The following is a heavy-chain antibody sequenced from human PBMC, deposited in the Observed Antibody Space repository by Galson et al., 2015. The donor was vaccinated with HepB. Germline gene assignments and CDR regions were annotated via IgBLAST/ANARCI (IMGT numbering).Heavy chain of an antibody. CDR3: ASLGYCSSTSCYMTGYYYYYMDV. Sequence: LTCTVSGGSISSSSYYWGWIRQPPGKGLEWIGSIYYSGSTYYNPSLKSRVTISVDTSKNQFSLKLSSVTAADTAVYYCASLGYCSSTSCYMTGYYYYYMDVWGKGTTVTVSS. V-gene: IGHV4-39*01. D-gene: IGHD2-2*02. CDR2: IYYSGST. J-gene: IGHJ6*03. CDR1: GGSISSSSYY.